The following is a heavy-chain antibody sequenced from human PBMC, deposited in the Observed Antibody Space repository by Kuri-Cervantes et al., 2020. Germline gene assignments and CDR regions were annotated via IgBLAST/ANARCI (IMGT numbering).Heavy chain of an antibody. D-gene: IGHD3-3*01. J-gene: IGHJ6*02. CDR2: INPYNGNT. V-gene: IGHV1-18*01. CDR3: AKDESGTNYDFWSGYGRLYYYYGMDV. Sequence: AAVNVSFKASGYTFSSYGFRWVRQAPGQGLEWMGWINPYNGNTNYAQKLQGRVTMNTDTSTSTAYMEQSSLRSDDTAVYYCAKDESGTNYDFWSGYGRLYYYYGMDVWGQGTTVTVSS. CDR1: GYTFSSYG.